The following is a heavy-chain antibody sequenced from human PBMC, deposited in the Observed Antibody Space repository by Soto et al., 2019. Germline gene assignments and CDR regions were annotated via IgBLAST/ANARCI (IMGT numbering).Heavy chain of an antibody. CDR2: IYPGDSDT. Sequence: GESLKISCKGSGYSFTSYWIGWVRQMPGKGLEWMGIIYPGDSDTRYSPSFQGQVTISADKSISTAYLQWSSLKASDTAMYYCARRITMVREDAFDIWAQGKMVPVAS. V-gene: IGHV5-51*01. CDR1: GYSFTSYW. J-gene: IGHJ3*02. CDR3: ARRITMVREDAFDI. D-gene: IGHD3-10*01.